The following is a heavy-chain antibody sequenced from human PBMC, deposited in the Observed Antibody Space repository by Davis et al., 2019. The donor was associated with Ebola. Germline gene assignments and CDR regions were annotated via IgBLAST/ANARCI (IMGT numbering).Heavy chain of an antibody. CDR1: GGSISSSSYY. CDR2: IYYSGST. D-gene: IGHD2-8*02. Sequence: MPSETLSLTCTVSGGSISSSSYYWGWIRQPPGKGLEWIGSIYYSGSTYYNPSLKSRVTKSVDTSKNQFSLKLNSVTAADTAVYYCARGRYFPRVAVGVYAKFDPWGPGTLVTVSS. CDR3: ARGRYFPRVAVGVYAKFDP. J-gene: IGHJ5*02. V-gene: IGHV4-39*01.